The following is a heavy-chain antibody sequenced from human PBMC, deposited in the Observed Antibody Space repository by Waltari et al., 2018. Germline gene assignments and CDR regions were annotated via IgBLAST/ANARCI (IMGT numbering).Heavy chain of an antibody. CDR1: GGSISSSSYY. CDR3: AREAFYDYVWGGYRYTDY. CDR2: INYSGST. V-gene: IGHV4-39*02. J-gene: IGHJ4*02. D-gene: IGHD3-16*02. Sequence: QLQLQESGPGLVKPSETLSLTCTVSGGSISSSSYYWGWIRQPPGKGLEWIGTINYSGSTYYNPARKSRVTISVDTSKNQFSLKLSSVTAADTAVYYCAREAFYDYVWGGYRYTDYWGQGTLVTVSS.